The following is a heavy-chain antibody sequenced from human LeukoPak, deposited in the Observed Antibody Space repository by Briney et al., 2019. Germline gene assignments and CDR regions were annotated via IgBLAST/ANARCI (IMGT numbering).Heavy chain of an antibody. D-gene: IGHD1-14*01. CDR1: GGSISSSNW. V-gene: IGHV4-4*02. CDR3: ARGIKTNFDY. J-gene: IGHJ4*02. Sequence: SGTLSLTCAVSGGSISSSNWWSWVRQPPGKGLEWIGYIYYSGSTNYNPSLKSRVTISVDTSKNQFSLKLSSVTAADTAVYYCARGIKTNFDYWGQGTLVTVSS. CDR2: IYYSGST.